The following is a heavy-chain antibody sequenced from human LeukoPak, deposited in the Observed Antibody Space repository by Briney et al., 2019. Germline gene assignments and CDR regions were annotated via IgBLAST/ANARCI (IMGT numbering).Heavy chain of an antibody. J-gene: IGHJ4*02. CDR2: ISYDGSNK. CDR1: GFTFSSYG. D-gene: IGHD4-23*01. CDR3: AKDLSAYGGNSEIDY. V-gene: IGHV3-30*18. Sequence: GGSLRLSCAASGFTFSSYGMHWVRQAPGKGLEWVAVISYDGSNKYYADSVKGRFTISRDNSKNTLYLQMNSLRAEDTAVYYCAKDLSAYGGNSEIDYWGQGTLVTVSS.